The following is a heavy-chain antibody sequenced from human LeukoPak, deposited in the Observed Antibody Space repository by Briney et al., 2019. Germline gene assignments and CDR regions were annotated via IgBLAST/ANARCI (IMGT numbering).Heavy chain of an antibody. J-gene: IGHJ4*02. D-gene: IGHD3-22*01. CDR1: GFTFSSYS. CDR3: ARDRRYYDNSGYHDY. CDR2: IWYDGSNK. Sequence: GGSLRLSCAASGFTFSSYSMNWVRQAPGKGLEWVAVIWYDGSNKYYADSVKGRFTISRDNSKNTLYLQMNSLRAEDTAVYYCARDRRYYDNSGYHDYWGQGTLVTVSS. V-gene: IGHV3-33*08.